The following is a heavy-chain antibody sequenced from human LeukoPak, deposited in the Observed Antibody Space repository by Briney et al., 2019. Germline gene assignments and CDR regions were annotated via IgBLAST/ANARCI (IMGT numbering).Heavy chain of an antibody. V-gene: IGHV3-66*01. CDR3: ARAQSYYDFWSGYYPPPDD. J-gene: IGHJ4*02. CDR2: IYSGGST. D-gene: IGHD3-3*01. Sequence: GGSLRLSCAVSGFTFINYDMSWVRQAPGKGLEWVSVIYSGGSTYYADSVKGRFTISRDNSKNTLYLQMNSLRAEDTAVYYCARAQSYYDFWSGYYPPPDDWGQGTLVTVSS. CDR1: GFTFINYD.